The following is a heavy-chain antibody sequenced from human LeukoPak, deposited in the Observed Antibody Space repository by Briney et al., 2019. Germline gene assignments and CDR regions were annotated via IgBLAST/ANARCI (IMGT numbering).Heavy chain of an antibody. J-gene: IGHJ4*02. CDR3: AKEGRRGYDFREWDYVDY. Sequence: GGSLRLSCAASGFTFSSYAMSWVRQAPVKGLEWVSAISGSGGSTYYADSVKGRFTISRDNSKNTLYLQMNSLRAEDTAVYYCAKEGRRGYDFREWDYVDYWGQGTLVTVSS. D-gene: IGHD5-12*01. CDR2: ISGSGGST. V-gene: IGHV3-23*01. CDR1: GFTFSSYA.